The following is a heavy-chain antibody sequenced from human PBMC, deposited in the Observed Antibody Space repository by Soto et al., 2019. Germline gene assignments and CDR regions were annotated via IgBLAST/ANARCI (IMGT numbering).Heavy chain of an antibody. J-gene: IGHJ6*02. V-gene: IGHV1-46*01. Sequence: QVQLVQSGAEVKKPGASVKVSCKASGYTFTSYYMHWVRQAPGQGLEWMGIINPSGGSTSYAQKFRGRATMTRDTPTGTVYRGGSSLRSEDTAVYYCARAGGCSSTSCYYYYYYGMDAWAQGTTVTVSS. D-gene: IGHD2-2*01. CDR2: INPSGGST. CDR1: GYTFTSYY. CDR3: ARAGGCSSTSCYYYYYYGMDA.